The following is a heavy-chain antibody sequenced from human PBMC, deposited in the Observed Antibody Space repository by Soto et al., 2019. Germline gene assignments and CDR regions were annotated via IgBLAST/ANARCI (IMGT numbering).Heavy chain of an antibody. J-gene: IGHJ4*02. CDR1: EFTFSNYA. Sequence: EVQLLESGGGLVQPGGSLRLSCAASEFTFSNYAMSWVRQAPGKGLEWVSAISYGGGTTYYADSVKGRFTISRDNSKNTLYLQMNSLRAEDTAVYYCAKNPGYYYDSTGYHFDYWRQGTLVTVSS. D-gene: IGHD3-22*01. CDR2: ISYGGGTT. V-gene: IGHV3-23*01. CDR3: AKNPGYYYDSTGYHFDY.